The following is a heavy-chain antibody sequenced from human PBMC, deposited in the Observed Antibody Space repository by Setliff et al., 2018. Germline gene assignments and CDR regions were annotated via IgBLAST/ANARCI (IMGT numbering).Heavy chain of an antibody. CDR1: GDSISSSSYY. D-gene: IGHD2-2*01. V-gene: IGHV4-39*01. CDR2: MYYSVST. Sequence: ETLSLTCSVSGDSISSSSYYWGWIRQPPGKGLEWIGSMYYSVSTYYNPSLKSRATISADTSKRQVSLNLNSVTAADTAVYYCMRQGAQMPSLSHLYGVDVWGQGTTVTVSS. J-gene: IGHJ6*02. CDR3: MRQGAQMPSLSHLYGVDV.